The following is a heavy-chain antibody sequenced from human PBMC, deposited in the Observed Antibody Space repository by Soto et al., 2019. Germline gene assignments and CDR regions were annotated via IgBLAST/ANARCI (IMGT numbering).Heavy chain of an antibody. D-gene: IGHD6-6*01. CDR2: IYSGGYT. CDR1: GFTVSNNY. Sequence: EVQLVESGGGLIQPGGSLRLSCAVSGFTVSNNYMSWVRQAPGKGLEGVSVIYSGGYTAYGDSVKGRFTISRDNSKNTIYLQRKSPGPAGGAVFSCAPRPGGGGYWGQGTLVTVSS. J-gene: IGHJ4*02. CDR3: APRPGGGGY. V-gene: IGHV3-53*01.